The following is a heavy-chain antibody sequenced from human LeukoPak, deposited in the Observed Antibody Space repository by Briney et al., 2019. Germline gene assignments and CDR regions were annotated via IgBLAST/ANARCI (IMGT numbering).Heavy chain of an antibody. J-gene: IGHJ4*02. CDR2: IYYSGGT. Sequence: SETLSLTCTVSGGAISSYYWSWIRQPPGKGLEWIGYIYYSGGTKYNPSLMSRVTISVDRAQNQFSLSLSSVTAADTAVYYCARDGLYDSSGYYMDSWGQGTLVIVS. CDR1: GGAISSYY. D-gene: IGHD3-22*01. V-gene: IGHV4-59*01. CDR3: ARDGLYDSSGYYMDS.